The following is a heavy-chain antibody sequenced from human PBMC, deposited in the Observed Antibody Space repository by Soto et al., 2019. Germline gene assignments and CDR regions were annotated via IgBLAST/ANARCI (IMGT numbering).Heavy chain of an antibody. Sequence: SAILSLTCTVYGGSISGYYWSWIRPPPGKGLEWIGEINHSGSTNYNPSLKSRVTISVDTSKNQFSLKLSSVTAADTAVYYCASPRFWSGRNCDYWGQGTLVTVSA. CDR1: GGSISGYY. D-gene: IGHD3-3*01. CDR2: INHSGST. V-gene: IGHV4-34*01. J-gene: IGHJ4*02. CDR3: ASPRFWSGRNCDY.